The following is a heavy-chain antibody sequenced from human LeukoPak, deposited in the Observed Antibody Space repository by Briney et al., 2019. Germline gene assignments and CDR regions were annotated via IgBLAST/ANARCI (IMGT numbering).Heavy chain of an antibody. CDR1: GFTFSNYA. Sequence: TGGPLSFSCLGCGFTFSNYARMWARQAQGKGREWFSDISTSSHSTYHIESVRGRFTISRDTSNTTLYLQMNRLTVDDTAVYYCASGLYGGVFDNWGQGTLVTVSS. V-gene: IGHV3-23*01. D-gene: IGHD4/OR15-4a*01. CDR2: ISTSSHST. J-gene: IGHJ4*02. CDR3: ASGLYGGVFDN.